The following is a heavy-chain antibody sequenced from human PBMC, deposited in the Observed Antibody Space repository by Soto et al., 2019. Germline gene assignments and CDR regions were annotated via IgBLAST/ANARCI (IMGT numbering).Heavy chain of an antibody. V-gene: IGHV3-33*01. CDR2: IWSDGSHE. D-gene: IGHD2-21*01. CDR1: GFTFSGYG. CDR3: ARGSGAPYSLFDH. Sequence: PGGSLRLSCAASGFTFSGYGMQWVRQSPGKGLEWVALIWSDGSHEYYADSVKGRFTISRDNSKNTLYLQINSLRAEDTAVYYCARGSGAPYSLFDHCGQGTLVTVSS. J-gene: IGHJ4*01.